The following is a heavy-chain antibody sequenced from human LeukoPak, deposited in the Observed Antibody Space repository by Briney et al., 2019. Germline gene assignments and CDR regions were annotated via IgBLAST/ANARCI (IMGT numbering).Heavy chain of an antibody. CDR2: MTSTSSHT. CDR1: GFTFNTYA. CDR3: ARETVTEDFDY. J-gene: IGHJ4*02. D-gene: IGHD4-17*01. Sequence: GGSLRLSCAASGFTFNTYAMNWVRQAPGKGLEWVSSMTSTSSHTYYADSVKGRFTISRDNAKNSLYLQMNSLRAEDTAVYYCARETVTEDFDYWGQGTLVTVSS. V-gene: IGHV3-21*01.